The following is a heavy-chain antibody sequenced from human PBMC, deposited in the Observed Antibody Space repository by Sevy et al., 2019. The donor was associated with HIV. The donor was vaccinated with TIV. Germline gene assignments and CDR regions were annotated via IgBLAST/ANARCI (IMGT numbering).Heavy chain of an antibody. CDR2: IIPIFGTA. Sequence: ASVKVSCKASGGTFSSYAISWVRQAPGQGLEWMGGIIPIFGTANYAQKFQGRVTITADESTSTAYMELSSLRSEDTVVYYCATDFGDYPSALTYYYYYGMDVWGQGTTVTVSS. CDR3: ATDFGDYPSALTYYYYYGMDV. J-gene: IGHJ6*02. V-gene: IGHV1-69*13. CDR1: GGTFSSYA. D-gene: IGHD4-17*01.